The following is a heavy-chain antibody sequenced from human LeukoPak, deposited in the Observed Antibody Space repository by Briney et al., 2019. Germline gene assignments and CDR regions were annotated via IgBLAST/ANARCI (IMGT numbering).Heavy chain of an antibody. J-gene: IGHJ3*02. V-gene: IGHV1-46*01. CDR1: GYTFTSYY. CDR3: ARGELPYAFDI. CDR2: INPSGGST. D-gene: IGHD5-24*01. Sequence: ASVKVSCKASGYTFTSYYMHWVRQAPGQGLEWMGIINPSGGSTSYAQKFQGRVTMTRNTSISTAYMELSSLRSEDTAVYYCARGELPYAFDIWGQGTMVTVSS.